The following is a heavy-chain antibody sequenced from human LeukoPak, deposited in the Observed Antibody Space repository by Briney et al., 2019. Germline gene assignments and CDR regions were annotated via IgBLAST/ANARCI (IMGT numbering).Heavy chain of an antibody. J-gene: IGHJ6*02. V-gene: IGHV3-48*04. CDR3: ARDAKGYGSGSYLYYYYGMDV. D-gene: IGHD3-10*01. CDR1: GFTFSSYS. CDR2: IGSSSSTI. Sequence: GGSLRLSCAASGFTFSSYSMNWVRQAPGKGLEWVSYIGSSSSTIYYADSVKGRFTISRDNAKNSLYLQMNSLRAEDTAVYYCARDAKGYGSGSYLYYYYGMDVWGQGTTVTVSS.